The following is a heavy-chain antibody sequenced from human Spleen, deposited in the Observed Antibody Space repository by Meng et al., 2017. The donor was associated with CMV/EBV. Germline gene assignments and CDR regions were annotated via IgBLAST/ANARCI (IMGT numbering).Heavy chain of an antibody. Sequence: GESLKISCAASGFSFSSFAMSWVRQAPGKGLEWVSGISDSGYSTYYPDSVKGRFTISRDNSKNTVYLQMNSLRAEDTAVYYCAKPHCSSTSCPTGDAFDIWGQGT. CDR1: GFSFSSFA. V-gene: IGHV3-23*01. CDR3: AKPHCSSTSCPTGDAFDI. CDR2: ISDSGYST. D-gene: IGHD2-2*01. J-gene: IGHJ3*02.